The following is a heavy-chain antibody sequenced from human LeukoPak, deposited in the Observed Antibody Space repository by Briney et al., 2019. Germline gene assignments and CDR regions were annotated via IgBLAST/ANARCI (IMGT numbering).Heavy chain of an antibody. V-gene: IGHV3-33*01. J-gene: IGHJ5*02. Sequence: GGSLRLSCAASGFTFSSYGMHWVRQAPGKGLEWVAVIWYDGSNKYYADSVKGRFTISRDNSKNTLYLQMNSLRAEDTAVYYCARDKSPIVVVTNTWFDPWGQGTLVTVSS. CDR1: GFTFSSYG. CDR3: ARDKSPIVVVTNTWFDP. CDR2: IWYDGSNK. D-gene: IGHD3-22*01.